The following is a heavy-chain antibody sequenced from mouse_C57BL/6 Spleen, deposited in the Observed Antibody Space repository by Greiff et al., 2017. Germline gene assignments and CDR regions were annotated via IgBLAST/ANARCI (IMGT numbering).Heavy chain of an antibody. CDR3: ARYHYSYAMDY. D-gene: IGHD2-12*01. J-gene: IGHJ4*01. CDR2: IDPEDGET. V-gene: IGHV14-2*01. Sequence: VQLQQSGAELVKPGASVKLSCTASGFNIKDYYMHWVKQRPEQGLEWIGRIDPEDGETKYAQKVQGKVTITADTSSNTADLQLSSLTSEDTAGYYCARYHYSYAMDYWGQGTSVTVSS. CDR1: GFNIKDYY.